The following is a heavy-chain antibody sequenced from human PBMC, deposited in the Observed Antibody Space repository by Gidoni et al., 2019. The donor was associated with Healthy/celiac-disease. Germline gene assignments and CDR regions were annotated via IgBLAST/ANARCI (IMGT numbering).Heavy chain of an antibody. CDR1: GYTFTSYA. D-gene: IGHD2-2*01. Sequence: QVQLVQSGAEVKKPGASVKVSCKASGYTFTSYAMHWVRQDPGQRLEWMGWINAGNGNTKYSQKFQGRVTITRDTSASTAYMELSSLRSEDTAVYYCARDRAPYCSSTSCHQGFDPWGQGTLVTVSS. CDR3: ARDRAPYCSSTSCHQGFDP. CDR2: INAGNGNT. V-gene: IGHV1-3*01. J-gene: IGHJ5*02.